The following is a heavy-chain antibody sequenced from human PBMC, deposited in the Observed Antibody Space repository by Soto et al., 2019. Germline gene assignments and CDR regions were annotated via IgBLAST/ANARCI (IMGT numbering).Heavy chain of an antibody. D-gene: IGHD3-16*02. J-gene: IGHJ4*02. CDR3: AKGHRPLRLGELSLSGGIDY. V-gene: IGHV3-23*01. CDR2: ISGSGGST. CDR1: GFTFSSYA. Sequence: GGSLRLSCAASGFTFSSYAMSWVRQAPGKGLEWVSAISGSGGSTYYADSVKGRFTISRDNSKNTLYLQMNSLRAEDTAVYYCAKGHRPLRLGELSLSGGIDYWGQGTLVTVSS.